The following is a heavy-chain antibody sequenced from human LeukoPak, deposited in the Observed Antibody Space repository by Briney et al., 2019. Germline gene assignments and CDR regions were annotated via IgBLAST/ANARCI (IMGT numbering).Heavy chain of an antibody. CDR3: ASGLPSAHAFDI. Sequence: SVRVSCKASGGTFSSYAISWVRQAPGQGLEWMGGIIPIFGTANYAQKFQGRVTITADESTSTAYMELSSLRSEDTAVYYCASGLPSAHAFDIWGQGTMVTVSS. J-gene: IGHJ3*02. D-gene: IGHD3/OR15-3a*01. CDR2: IIPIFGTA. V-gene: IGHV1-69*13. CDR1: GGTFSSYA.